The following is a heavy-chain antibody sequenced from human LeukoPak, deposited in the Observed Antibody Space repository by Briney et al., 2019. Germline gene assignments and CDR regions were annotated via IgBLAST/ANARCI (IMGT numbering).Heavy chain of an antibody. Sequence: GESLKISCKGSGYSFTNYWIAWVRQMPGKGLEWMGIIYPGDSDTRYSPSFQGQVTISADKSISTAYLQWSSLKASDTAMYYCARPSYCSSTSCYLNDAFDIWGQGTMVTVSS. V-gene: IGHV5-51*01. J-gene: IGHJ3*02. D-gene: IGHD2-2*01. CDR3: ARPSYCSSTSCYLNDAFDI. CDR2: IYPGDSDT. CDR1: GYSFTNYW.